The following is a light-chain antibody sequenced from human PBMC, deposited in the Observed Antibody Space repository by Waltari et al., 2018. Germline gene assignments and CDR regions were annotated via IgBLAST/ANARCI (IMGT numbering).Light chain of an antibody. J-gene: IGLJ3*02. CDR2: DDR. V-gene: IGLV3-21*02. CDR1: NIGTQG. Sequence: SYVLTPPPSVSVAPGQTATVTRGGNNIGTQGVHWYHQEPGPAPVLVVYDDRDRPSAIPARIFGANTGNTATLTSTRVEVGDEAGYYCQVWVRSGNLWVFGGGTKVTVL. CDR3: QVWVRSGNLWV.